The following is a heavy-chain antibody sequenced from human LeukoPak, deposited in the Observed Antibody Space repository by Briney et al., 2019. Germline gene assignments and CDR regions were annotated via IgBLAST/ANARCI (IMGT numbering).Heavy chain of an antibody. V-gene: IGHV3-23*01. J-gene: IGHJ4*02. CDR2: ISGSGGST. CDR1: GFTFSSYA. CDR3: ARRAANWGNYYFDY. Sequence: PGGSLRLSCAASGFTFSSYAMSWVRQAPGKGLEWVSSISGSGGSTYYADSVKGRFTISRDNAKNSLYVQMNSLRAEDTAVYYCARRAANWGNYYFDYWGQGTLVTVSS. D-gene: IGHD7-27*01.